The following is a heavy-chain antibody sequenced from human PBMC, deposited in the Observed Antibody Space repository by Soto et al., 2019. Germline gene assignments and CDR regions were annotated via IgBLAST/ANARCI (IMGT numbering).Heavy chain of an antibody. J-gene: IGHJ4*02. D-gene: IGHD3-16*01. CDR1: AASFSKYY. Sequence: PSETLSLTCTVSAASFSKYYWSWIRQPPGKGLEWIGYDYFNGNTNYNPSLKRRVSISIDTSKNQISLNLSSVTAADTAVYYCASVTFGGVVLAHWGQGTLVTVSS. CDR3: ASVTFGGVVLAH. CDR2: DYFNGNT. V-gene: IGHV4-59*01.